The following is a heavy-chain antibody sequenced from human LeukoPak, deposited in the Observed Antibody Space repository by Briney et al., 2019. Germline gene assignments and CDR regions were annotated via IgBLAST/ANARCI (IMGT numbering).Heavy chain of an antibody. CDR2: IYSGGIT. V-gene: IGHV3-66*02. J-gene: IGHJ3*01. CDR1: GLTVSSNY. CDR3: ASRDVGGGYYTSGAFDL. Sequence: GGSLRLSCGASGLTVSSNYMSWVRQAPGKGRECVSVIYSGGITYYAASVKGRFTISRDNSNNKMYLQMNSLKAEDPAVYYCASRDVGGGYYTSGAFDLWGQGTMVTVFS. D-gene: IGHD3-3*01.